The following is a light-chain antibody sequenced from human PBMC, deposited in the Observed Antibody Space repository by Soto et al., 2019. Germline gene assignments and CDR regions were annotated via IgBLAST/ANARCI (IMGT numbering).Light chain of an antibody. J-gene: IGKJ4*01. CDR2: GAS. V-gene: IGKV3-20*01. CDR1: QSVSSSY. CDR3: QQYGSPLT. Sequence: EIVLTQSPGTLSLSPGERATLSCRASQSVSSSYLAWYQQKPGQAPRLLIYGASSRATGIQDRFSGSGSGTDFTLTISRLEPDDFAVYYCQQYGSPLTFGGGTKVEIK.